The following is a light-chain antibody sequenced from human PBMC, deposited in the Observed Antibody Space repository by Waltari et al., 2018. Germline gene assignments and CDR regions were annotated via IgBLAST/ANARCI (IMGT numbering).Light chain of an antibody. CDR3: SSYTSTTTLGVV. CDR1: SRDVGGYNY. V-gene: IGLV2-14*01. CDR2: EVN. Sequence: QSALTQPASVSGSPGQSITLSCTGTSRDVGGYNYVPWYQQDPGKAPKLIIYEVNNRPSGVSNRFSGSKSGNTASLTISGLLAEDEADYYCSSYTSTTTLGVVFGGGTKLTVL. J-gene: IGLJ2*01.